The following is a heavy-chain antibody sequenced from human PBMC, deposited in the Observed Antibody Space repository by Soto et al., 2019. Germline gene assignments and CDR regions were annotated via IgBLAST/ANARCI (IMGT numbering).Heavy chain of an antibody. J-gene: IGHJ6*02. Sequence: SVKVSCKASGGTFSSYAISWVRQAPGPGLEWMGGIFPIFGSANYAQKCQGRVTINADESTSTAYMELSSLRSEDTAVYYGARAQQHPTLDVWGQGTTVTVSS. CDR2: IFPIFGSA. D-gene: IGHD2-2*01. CDR3: ARAQQHPTLDV. V-gene: IGHV1-69*13. CDR1: GGTFSSYA.